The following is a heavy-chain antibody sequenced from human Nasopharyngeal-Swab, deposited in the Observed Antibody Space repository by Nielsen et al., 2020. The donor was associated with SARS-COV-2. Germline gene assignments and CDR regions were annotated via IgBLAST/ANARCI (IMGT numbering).Heavy chain of an antibody. Sequence: GESLKISCAASGFTFTSYWMSWARQAPGKGLEWVANINEDGSDKYYVDFLKGRFTISRDNAKNSLYLQMNSLKTEDTAVYYCTMWLSHPFDIWGQGTMVTVSS. CDR2: INEDGSDK. CDR1: GFTFTSYW. D-gene: IGHD3-22*01. J-gene: IGHJ3*02. V-gene: IGHV3-7*05. CDR3: TMWLSHPFDI.